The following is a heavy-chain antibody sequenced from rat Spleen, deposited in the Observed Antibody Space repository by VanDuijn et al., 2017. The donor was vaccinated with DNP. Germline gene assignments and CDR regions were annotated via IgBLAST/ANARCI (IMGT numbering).Heavy chain of an antibody. CDR3: ARRDYPVPAY. CDR1: GFNFSDYA. CDR2: ISYDSSRA. J-gene: IGHJ3*01. D-gene: IGHD1-4*01. V-gene: IGHV5-17*01. Sequence: EVQLIESGGDLLQPGRSLKLSCAASGFNFSDYAMAWVRQTPKKGLEWIASISYDSSRAYYRDSERGRFTISRDNAKSSLDLQMNSLKSEDTATYYCARRDYPVPAYWGQGTLVTVSS.